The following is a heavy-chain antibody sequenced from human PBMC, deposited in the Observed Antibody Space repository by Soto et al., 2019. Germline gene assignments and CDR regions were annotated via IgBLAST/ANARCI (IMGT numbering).Heavy chain of an antibody. CDR3: AKESLEGAGGHDY. Sequence: GGSLRLSCAASGFRFGTYAMNWVRQAPGKGLEWVSVIIGSGGSTSYADSAKGRFTISRDNSKNTLYLQMDSLRVDDTAIYYCAKESLEGAGGHDYWGRGTLVTVSS. CDR2: IIGSGGST. J-gene: IGHJ4*02. D-gene: IGHD3-10*01. CDR1: GFRFGTYA. V-gene: IGHV3-23*01.